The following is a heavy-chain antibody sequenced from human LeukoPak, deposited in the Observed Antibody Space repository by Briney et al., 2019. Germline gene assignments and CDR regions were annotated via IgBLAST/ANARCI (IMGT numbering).Heavy chain of an antibody. J-gene: IGHJ4*02. CDR3: ASGGGYCTNGVCQPFDY. V-gene: IGHV4-59*01. Sequence: SETLSLTCTVSGGSISSYYWSWLRQPPGKGLEWIGYIYYSGSTNYNPPLKSRVTISVDTSKNQFSLKLSSVTAADTAVYYCASGGGYCTNGVCQPFDYWGQGTLVTVSS. D-gene: IGHD2-8*01. CDR2: IYYSGST. CDR1: GGSISSYY.